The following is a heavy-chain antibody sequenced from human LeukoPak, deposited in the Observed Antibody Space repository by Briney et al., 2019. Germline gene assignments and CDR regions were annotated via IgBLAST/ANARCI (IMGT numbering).Heavy chain of an antibody. D-gene: IGHD5-18*01. CDR1: GDSITSGYY. V-gene: IGHV4-38-2*01. Sequence: PSETLSLTCVVSGDSITSGYYWAWIRQPPGKGLEWIGSIFHSGSTYRNPSLRSRVTISSNTSKNQISLILSSMTAADTAVYYCARSSSVDTALVGVHWFDPWGQGTLVTVSS. CDR2: IFHSGST. CDR3: ARSSSVDTALVGVHWFDP. J-gene: IGHJ5*02.